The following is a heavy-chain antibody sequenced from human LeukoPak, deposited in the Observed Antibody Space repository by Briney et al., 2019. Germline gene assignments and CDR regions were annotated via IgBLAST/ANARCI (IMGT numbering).Heavy chain of an antibody. CDR1: GYTFTGYY. D-gene: IGHD1-26*01. J-gene: IGHJ3*02. CDR3: ATVRFLYRGAFDI. Sequence: ASVKVSCKASGYTFTGYYMHWVRQAPGQGLEWMGWINPNSGGTNYAQKFQGRVTMTRDTSISTAYMELSSLRSEDTAVYYCATVRFLYRGAFDIWGQGTMVTVSS. V-gene: IGHV1-2*02. CDR2: INPNSGGT.